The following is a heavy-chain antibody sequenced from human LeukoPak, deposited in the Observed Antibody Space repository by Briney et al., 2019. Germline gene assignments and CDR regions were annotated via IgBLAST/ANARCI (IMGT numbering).Heavy chain of an antibody. Sequence: SVKVSCKSSGGTFSSYAISWVRQAPGQGLEWMGGIIPIFGTANYSQKFQSRVTITTYESTSRAYIELSSLRSEVTAVYYCARGDLGYYDSSGYYGHWGQGTLVTVSS. CDR1: GGTFSSYA. J-gene: IGHJ4*02. V-gene: IGHV1-69*05. CDR3: ARGDLGYYDSSGYYGH. D-gene: IGHD3-22*01. CDR2: IIPIFGTA.